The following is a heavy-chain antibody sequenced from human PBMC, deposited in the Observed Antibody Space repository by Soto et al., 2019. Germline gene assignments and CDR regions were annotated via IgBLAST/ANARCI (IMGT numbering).Heavy chain of an antibody. CDR3: AGISVWGGYYSHNWFDP. J-gene: IGHJ5*02. V-gene: IGHV1-69*01. D-gene: IGHD3-3*01. Sequence: QVQLVQSGAEVKKPGSSVKVSCKASGGTFSSYAISWVRQAPGQGLEWMGGIIPIFGTANYAQKFQGRVTITADESTSTAYMELSSLRSEDTAVYYCAGISVWGGYYSHNWFDPWGQGTLVTVSS. CDR2: IIPIFGTA. CDR1: GGTFSSYA.